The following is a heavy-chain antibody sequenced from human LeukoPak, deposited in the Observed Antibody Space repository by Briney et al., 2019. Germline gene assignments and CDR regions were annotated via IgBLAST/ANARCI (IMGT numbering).Heavy chain of an antibody. Sequence: GGSLRLSCAASGFTFSSYSMNWVRQAPGKGLEWVSSISSSSSYIYYADSVKGRFTISRDNAKNSLYLQMNGLRAEDTAVYYCAGRDIVVVPAASSAFDIWGQGTMVTVSS. CDR3: AGRDIVVVPAASSAFDI. CDR2: ISSSSSYI. V-gene: IGHV3-21*01. CDR1: GFTFSSYS. D-gene: IGHD2-2*01. J-gene: IGHJ3*02.